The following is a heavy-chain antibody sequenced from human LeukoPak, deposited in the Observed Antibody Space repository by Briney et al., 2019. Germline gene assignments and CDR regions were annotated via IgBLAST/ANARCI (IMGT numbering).Heavy chain of an antibody. CDR3: ARVGLWFGEFKFDY. V-gene: IGHV4-59*08. CDR1: GGSISSDY. Sequence: KPSETLSLTCTVSGGSISSDYWSWIRQPPGKGLEWIGYIYYSGSTNYDPSLKSRVTISVDTSKNQFSLKLSSLTAADTAVYYCARVGLWFGEFKFDYWGQGTLVTVSS. CDR2: IYYSGST. J-gene: IGHJ4*02. D-gene: IGHD3-10*01.